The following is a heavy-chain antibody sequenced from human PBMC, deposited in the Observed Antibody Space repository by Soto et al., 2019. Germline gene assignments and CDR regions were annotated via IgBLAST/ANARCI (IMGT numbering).Heavy chain of an antibody. CDR1: GFTFSSYA. J-gene: IGHJ4*02. CDR3: AKDVYGSTIYYLDF. Sequence: EVQLLESGGGLVQPGGSLRLSCAASGFTFSSYAMSWVRQAPGKGLEWVSVISGGGGSTYYADSVKGRFTISRDNSQETLYLQMNSPRAEDTAVYYCAKDVYGSTIYYLDFWGQGTLVTVSS. CDR2: ISGGGGST. V-gene: IGHV3-23*01. D-gene: IGHD6-13*01.